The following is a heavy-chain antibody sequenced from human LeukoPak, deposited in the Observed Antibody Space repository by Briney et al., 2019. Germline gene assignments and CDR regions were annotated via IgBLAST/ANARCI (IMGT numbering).Heavy chain of an antibody. CDR3: ARDSLRGYSGSYDVD. Sequence: ASVKVSCKASGYTFTSYYMHWVRQAPGQGLEWMGIINPSGGGTSYAQKFQGRVTMTRDMSTSTVYMELSSLRSEDTAVYYCARDSLRGYSGSYDVDWGQGTLVTVSS. CDR2: INPSGGGT. J-gene: IGHJ4*02. CDR1: GYTFTSYY. D-gene: IGHD1-26*01. V-gene: IGHV1-46*01.